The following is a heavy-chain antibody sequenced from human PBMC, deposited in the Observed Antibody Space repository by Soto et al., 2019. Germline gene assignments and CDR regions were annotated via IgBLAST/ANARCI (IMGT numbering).Heavy chain of an antibody. CDR3: ARDSLRFLEILDY. V-gene: IGHV1-18*04. J-gene: IGHJ4*02. D-gene: IGHD3-3*01. CDR1: GYTFTSYG. CDR2: ISAYNGNT. Sequence: DSVQVSCKASGYTFTSYGISWVRQAPGQGLGWMGWISAYNGNTNYAQKLQGRVTMTTDTSTSTAYMELRSLRSDDTAVYYCARDSLRFLEILDYWGQGTLGNVS.